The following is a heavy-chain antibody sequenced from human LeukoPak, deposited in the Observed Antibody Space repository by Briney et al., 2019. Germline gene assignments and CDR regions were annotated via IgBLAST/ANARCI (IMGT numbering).Heavy chain of an antibody. J-gene: IGHJ6*02. Sequence: GGSLRLSCAASGFSFSSCGMHWVRQAPGKGLEWVAVISYDGSNRYHADSVKGRFTISRDIFKKTLNLQRNSLRAEDTAVYYCAKDVGSGSYHYFGMEVWGQGTTVTVSS. CDR1: GFSFSSCG. CDR3: AKDVGSGSYHYFGMEV. V-gene: IGHV3-30*18. D-gene: IGHD3-10*01. CDR2: ISYDGSNR.